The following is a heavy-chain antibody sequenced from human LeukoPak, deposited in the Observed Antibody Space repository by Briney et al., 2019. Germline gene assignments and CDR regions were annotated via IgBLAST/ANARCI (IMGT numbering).Heavy chain of an antibody. CDR3: ARCLHSSTSCFCFDP. D-gene: IGHD2-2*01. CDR1: IYTFTGYY. J-gene: IGHJ5*02. CDR2: INPNSGGT. V-gene: IGHV1-2*02. Sequence: ASVKVSCKASIYTFTGYYMHWVRQAPGQGLEWMGWINPNSGGTNYAQKFQGRVTMTRDTSISTAYMELSRLRSDDTAVYYCARCLHSSTSCFCFDPWGQGTLVTVSS.